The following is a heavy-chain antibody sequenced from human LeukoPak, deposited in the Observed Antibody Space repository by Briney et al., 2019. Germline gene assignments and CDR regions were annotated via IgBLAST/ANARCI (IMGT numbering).Heavy chain of an antibody. CDR3: ARDQEYSGSYYRYFDF. CDR1: GGSLSSYY. V-gene: IGHV4-59*01. CDR2: IYSRGLTRGST. Sequence: SETLSLTCTVSGGSLSSYYWSWIRQPPGKGLEWIGYIYSRGLTRGSTNYNPSLKSRVTISVDTSKNQFSLKLSSVTAADSAVYYCARDQEYSGSYYRYFDFWGQGALVTVSS. J-gene: IGHJ4*02. D-gene: IGHD1-26*01.